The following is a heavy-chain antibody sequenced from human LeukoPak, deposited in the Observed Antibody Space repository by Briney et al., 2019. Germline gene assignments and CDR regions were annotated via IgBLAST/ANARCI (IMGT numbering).Heavy chain of an antibody. D-gene: IGHD3-22*01. CDR2: ISNGDDSI. V-gene: IGHV3-48*03. Sequence: PGGSLRLSCAASGFTFSSYAMNWVRQAPGKGLEWVSHISNGDDSIYYADSVKGRFTISRDNARNSLYLQTNSLRAEDTAVYYCARHYYDSSGYYKGDYWGQGTLVTVSS. CDR1: GFTFSSYA. CDR3: ARHYYDSSGYYKGDY. J-gene: IGHJ4*02.